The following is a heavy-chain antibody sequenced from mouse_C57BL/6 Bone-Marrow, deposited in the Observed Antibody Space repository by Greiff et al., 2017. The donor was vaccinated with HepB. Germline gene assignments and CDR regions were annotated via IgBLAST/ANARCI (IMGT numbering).Heavy chain of an antibody. CDR2: ISDGGSYT. V-gene: IGHV5-4*01. J-gene: IGHJ2*01. CDR1: GFTFSSYA. Sequence: EVQWVESGGGLVKPGGSLKLSCAASGFTFSSYAMSWVRQTPEKRLEWVATISDGGSYTYYPDNVKGRFTISRDNAKNNLYLQMSHLKSEDTAMYYCARGYYYGSSSYFDYWGQGTTRTVSS. D-gene: IGHD1-1*01. CDR3: ARGYYYGSSSYFDY.